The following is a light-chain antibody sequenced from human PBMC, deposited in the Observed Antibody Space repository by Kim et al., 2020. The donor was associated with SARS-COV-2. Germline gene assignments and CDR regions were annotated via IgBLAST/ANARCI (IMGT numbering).Light chain of an antibody. J-gene: IGLJ2*01. CDR2: SNN. CDR3: AAWDDSLV. Sequence: QSVLTQPPSAYGTPGQRVTISCSGSSSNIGSNYVYWYQQLPGTAPKLLIYSNNQRPSGVPDRFSGSKSGTSASLAISGLRSEDEADYYCAAWDDSLVFGGGTQLTVL. V-gene: IGLV1-47*02. CDR1: SSNIGSNY.